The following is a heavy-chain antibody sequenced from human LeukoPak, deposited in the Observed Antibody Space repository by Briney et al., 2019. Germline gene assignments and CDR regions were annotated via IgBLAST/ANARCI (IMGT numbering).Heavy chain of an antibody. Sequence: GGSLRLSCAASGFTFTAGTMNWVRQAPGKGLEWVSYISSSSSTIYYADSVKGRFTISRDNAKNSLYLQMNSLRAEDTAVYYCARDMAGLDPWGQGTLVTVSS. CDR3: ARDMAGLDP. CDR1: GFTFTAGT. CDR2: ISSSSSTI. V-gene: IGHV3-48*01. D-gene: IGHD6-19*01. J-gene: IGHJ5*02.